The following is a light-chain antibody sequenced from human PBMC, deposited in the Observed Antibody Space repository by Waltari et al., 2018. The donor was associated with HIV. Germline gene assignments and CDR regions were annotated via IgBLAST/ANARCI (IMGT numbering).Light chain of an antibody. J-gene: IGLJ1*01. CDR2: RNN. Sequence: QSVLTQPPSASGTPGPRVTISCSGSSRSTGRNYVSRYQQLPGTAPKLLIYRNNQRPSGVPDRFSGSKSGTSASLAISGLRSEDEADYYCAAWDDSLSGYVFGTGTKVTVL. CDR3: AAWDDSLSGYV. CDR1: SRSTGRNY. V-gene: IGLV1-47*01.